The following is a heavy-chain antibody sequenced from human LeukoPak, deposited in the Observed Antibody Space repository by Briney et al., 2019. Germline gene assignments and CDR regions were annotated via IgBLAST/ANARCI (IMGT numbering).Heavy chain of an antibody. Sequence: ASVNVSCKASGYTFTSYAMNWVRQAPGQGLEWMGWINTNTGNPTYAQGLTGRFVFSLDTSVSTAYLQISSLKAEDTAVYYCAARSREAAAGTFDYWGQGTLVTVSS. CDR2: INTNTGNP. CDR3: AARSREAAAGTFDY. D-gene: IGHD6-13*01. CDR1: GYTFTSYA. V-gene: IGHV7-4-1*02. J-gene: IGHJ4*02.